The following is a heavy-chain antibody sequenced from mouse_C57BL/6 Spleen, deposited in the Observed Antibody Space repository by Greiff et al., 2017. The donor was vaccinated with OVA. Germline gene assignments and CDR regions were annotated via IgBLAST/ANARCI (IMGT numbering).Heavy chain of an antibody. J-gene: IGHJ2*01. Sequence: DKFIISRDNAKNTLYLQMSKVRSEDTALYYCARQGGQLRLRWFDYWGQGTTLTVSS. V-gene: IGHV4-1*01. D-gene: IGHD3-2*02. CDR3: ARQGGQLRLRWFDY.